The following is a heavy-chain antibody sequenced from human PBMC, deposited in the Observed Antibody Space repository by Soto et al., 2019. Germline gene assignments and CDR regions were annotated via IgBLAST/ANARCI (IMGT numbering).Heavy chain of an antibody. J-gene: IGHJ4*02. CDR3: ARHGYSYGGGYFDY. V-gene: IGHV3-66*04. CDR1: GFTVSSNY. Sequence: EVQLVESGGGLVQPGGSLRLSCAASGFTVSSNYMSWVRQAPGKGLEWVSVIYSGGSAYYADSVKGRFTISRDNSKNTLYLQVNSLGAEDTAAYYCARHGYSYGGGYFDYWGQGTLVTVSS. CDR2: IYSGGSA. D-gene: IGHD5-18*01.